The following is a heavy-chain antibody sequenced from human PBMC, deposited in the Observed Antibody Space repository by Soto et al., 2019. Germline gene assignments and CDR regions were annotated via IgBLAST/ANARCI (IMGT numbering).Heavy chain of an antibody. V-gene: IGHV4-59*01. Sequence: SETLSLTCTVSGGSISSYYWSWIRQPPGKGLEWIGYIYYSGSTNYNPSLKSRVTISVDTSKNQFSLKLSSVTAADTAVYYCARDTTYYYDSSGYSLPHYGMDVWGQGTTVTVSS. CDR3: ARDTTYYYDSSGYSLPHYGMDV. J-gene: IGHJ6*02. CDR1: GGSISSYY. D-gene: IGHD3-22*01. CDR2: IYYSGST.